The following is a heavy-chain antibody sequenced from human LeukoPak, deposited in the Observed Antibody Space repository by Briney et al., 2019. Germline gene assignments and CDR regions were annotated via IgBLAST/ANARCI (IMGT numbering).Heavy chain of an antibody. CDR1: GFSFSTYW. V-gene: IGHV3-7*03. D-gene: IGHD3-22*01. CDR2: IKEDGSQK. Sequence: GGSLRLSCAPSGFSFSTYWMSWVRQAPGKGLEWVANIKEDGSQKYYVDSVKGRFTIFRDNAKNSLSLQMNSLRADDTAVYYCAKDGSSGYYLYFDYWGQGTLVTVSS. J-gene: IGHJ4*02. CDR3: AKDGSSGYYLYFDY.